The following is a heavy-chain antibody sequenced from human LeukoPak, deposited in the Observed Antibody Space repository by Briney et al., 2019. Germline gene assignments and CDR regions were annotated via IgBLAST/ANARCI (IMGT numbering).Heavy chain of an antibody. CDR1: GGSISSYY. Sequence: TSETLSLTCTVFGGSISSYYWSWIRQPPGKGLEWIGYIYYSGSTNYNPSLKSRVTISVDTSKNQFSLKLSSVTAADTAVYYCARRRGYGGKRNLIPYYFDYWGQGTLVTVSS. V-gene: IGHV4-59*01. J-gene: IGHJ4*02. CDR3: ARRRGYGGKRNLIPYYFDY. D-gene: IGHD4-23*01. CDR2: IYYSGST.